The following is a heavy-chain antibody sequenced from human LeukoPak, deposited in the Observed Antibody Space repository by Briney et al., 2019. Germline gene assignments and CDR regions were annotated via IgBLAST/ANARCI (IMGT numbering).Heavy chain of an antibody. CDR2: IYSGGST. CDR1: GFTVSSNY. V-gene: IGHV3-66*01. J-gene: IGHJ4*02. Sequence: GGSLRLSCAASGFTVSSNYMSWVRQAPGKGLEWVSVIYSGGSTYYADSVKGRFTISRDNSKNTLYLQMNSLRAEDTAVYYCARDPSLTYCGGGCHADWGQGTLVTVSS. D-gene: IGHD2-21*02. CDR3: ARDPSLTYCGGGCHAD.